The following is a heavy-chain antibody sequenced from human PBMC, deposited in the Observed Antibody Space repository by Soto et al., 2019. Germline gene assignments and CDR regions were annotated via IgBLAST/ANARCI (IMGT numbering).Heavy chain of an antibody. CDR3: TKDKSPFMITFGGVIGY. CDR2: ISWNSGNI. D-gene: IGHD3-16*02. V-gene: IGHV3-9*01. J-gene: IGHJ4*02. Sequence: GGSLRLSCAASGFIFDDYAMHWVRQAPGKGLEWVSGISWNSGNIGYADSVKGRFTISRDNAKNSLYLQMNSLRAEDTALYYCTKDKSPFMITFGGVIGYWGQGTLVTVSS. CDR1: GFIFDDYA.